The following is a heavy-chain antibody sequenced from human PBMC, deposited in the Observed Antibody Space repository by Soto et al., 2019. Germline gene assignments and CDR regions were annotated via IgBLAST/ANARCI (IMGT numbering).Heavy chain of an antibody. Sequence: SETLSLTCTVSGGSIGSYYWSWVRRPPGKGLEWIGYIDYRVTTKYNPSLRSRVTMSVDTSKSRFSLRPTSVSAADTAVYYCARDRSRVHYGMDVWGLGTRVTVSS. CDR3: ARDRSRVHYGMDV. D-gene: IGHD3-16*02. J-gene: IGHJ6*02. CDR2: IDYRVTT. V-gene: IGHV4-59*01. CDR1: GGSIGSYY.